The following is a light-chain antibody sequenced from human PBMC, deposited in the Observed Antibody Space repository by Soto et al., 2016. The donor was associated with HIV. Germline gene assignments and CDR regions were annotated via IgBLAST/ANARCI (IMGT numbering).Light chain of an antibody. CDR3: QVWDNISGHTYV. J-gene: IGLJ1*01. Sequence: SYELTQPPSLSVAPRKTARITCGGNNVGSKSVQWYQQKPGQAPILVLYDDSDRPSGIPERFSGSNSGDTATLTISRVEAGDEADYYCQVWDNISGHTYVFGTGTKVTVL. V-gene: IGLV3-21*03. CDR2: DDS. CDR1: NVGSKS.